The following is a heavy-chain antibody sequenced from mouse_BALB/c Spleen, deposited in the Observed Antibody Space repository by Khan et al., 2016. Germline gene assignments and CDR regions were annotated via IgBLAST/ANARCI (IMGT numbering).Heavy chain of an antibody. CDR1: GYTFTDYG. J-gene: IGHJ3*01. CDR2: INTNTGEP. V-gene: IGHV9-1*02. CDR3: ARWELAY. Sequence: QIQLVQSGPELKKPGETVKISCTASGYTFTDYGMNWVKQAPGKGLKWMGWINTNTGEPTYVDDFKGRFAFSLETSAFTAYLQINNLKNEDMATYFCARWELAYWGQGTLVTVSA. D-gene: IGHD4-1*01.